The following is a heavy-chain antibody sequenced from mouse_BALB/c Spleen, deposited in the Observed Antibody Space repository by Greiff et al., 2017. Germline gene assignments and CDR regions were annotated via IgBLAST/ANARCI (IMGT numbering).Heavy chain of an antibody. Sequence: EVKLMESGGGLVQPGGSLRLSCATSGFTFTDYYMSWVRQPPGKALEWLGFIRNKANGYTTEYSASVKGRFTISRDNSQSILYLQMNTLRAEDSATYYCARDLTTVVALYAMDYWGQGTSVTVSS. CDR1: GFTFTDYY. V-gene: IGHV7-3*02. J-gene: IGHJ4*01. CDR3: ARDLTTVVALYAMDY. D-gene: IGHD1-1*01. CDR2: IRNKANGYTT.